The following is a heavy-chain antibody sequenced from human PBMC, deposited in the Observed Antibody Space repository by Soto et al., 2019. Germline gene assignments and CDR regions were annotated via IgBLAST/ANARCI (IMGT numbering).Heavy chain of an antibody. D-gene: IGHD3-10*01. CDR3: TIMVRGAWFDP. CDR1: GFTFSNAW. Sequence: GGSLRLSCAASGFTFSNAWMSWVRQAPGKGLEWVGRIKSKTDGGTTDYAAPVKGRFTISRDDSKNTLYLQMNSLKTEDTAVYYCTIMVRGAWFDPWGQGTLVTVSS. V-gene: IGHV3-15*01. CDR2: IKSKTDGGTT. J-gene: IGHJ5*02.